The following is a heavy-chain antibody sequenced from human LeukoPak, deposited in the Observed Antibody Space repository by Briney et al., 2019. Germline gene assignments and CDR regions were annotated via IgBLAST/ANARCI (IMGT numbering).Heavy chain of an antibody. CDR2: IIPIFGTA. J-gene: IGHJ3*02. Sequence: ASVKVSCKASGGTFSSYAISWVRQAPGQGLEWMGGIIPIFGTANYAQKFQGRVTITADKSTSTAYMELSSLRSEDTAVYYCACDGNGANTAAFDIWGQGTMVTVSS. CDR3: ACDGNGANTAAFDI. V-gene: IGHV1-69*06. D-gene: IGHD4/OR15-4a*01. CDR1: GGTFSSYA.